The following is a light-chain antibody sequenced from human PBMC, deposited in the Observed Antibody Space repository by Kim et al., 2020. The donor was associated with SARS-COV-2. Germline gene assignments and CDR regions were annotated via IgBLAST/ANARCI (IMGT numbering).Light chain of an antibody. V-gene: IGLV2-11*01. CDR2: DVS. J-gene: IGLJ2*01. CDR3: CSYAGSNTLI. CDR1: SGDVGGYNY. Sequence: GQSVTISCTGTSGDVGGYNYVSWYQHHPGKAPKLMIYDVSKRPSGVPDRFSGSKSGNTASLTISGLQAEDEADYYCCSYAGSNTLIFGGGTQLTVL.